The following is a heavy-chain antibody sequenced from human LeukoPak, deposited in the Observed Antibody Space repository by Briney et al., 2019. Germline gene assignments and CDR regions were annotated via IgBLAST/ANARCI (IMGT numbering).Heavy chain of an antibody. CDR1: GFTFSDYT. J-gene: IGHJ3*02. Sequence: GGSLRLSCAASGFTFSDYTMNWVRQAPGKGLEWVSSISSGGTYKYYADSVKGRFTISRDNAQNSLYLQMNSLRAEDSSVYYCARPTTVTTISADAFDIWGQGTMVAVSS. V-gene: IGHV3-21*01. CDR3: ARPTTVTTISADAFDI. CDR2: ISSGGTYK. D-gene: IGHD4-17*01.